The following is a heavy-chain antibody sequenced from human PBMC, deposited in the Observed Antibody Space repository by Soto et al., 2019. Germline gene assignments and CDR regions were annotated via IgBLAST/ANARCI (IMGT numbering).Heavy chain of an antibody. CDR3: ARGGGAYCGNDCIRAVDI. V-gene: IGHV3-66*01. Sequence: PGGSLRLSCAVSGFTVSNNYMSWVRQAPEKGLEWISVIYSGGDTYYAGSVKVRFIISRDNSKNTLYLQMNSLRVDDTAVYYCARGGGAYCGNDCIRAVDIWGQGTMVTVSS. J-gene: IGHJ3*02. CDR1: GFTVSNNY. D-gene: IGHD2-21*02. CDR2: IYSGGDT.